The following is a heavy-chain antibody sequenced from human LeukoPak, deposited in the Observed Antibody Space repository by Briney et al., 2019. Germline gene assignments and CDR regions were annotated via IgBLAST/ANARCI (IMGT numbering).Heavy chain of an antibody. CDR2: TYYRSKWYK. D-gene: IGHD6-19*01. CDR3: ARDPGYSSGWYFSRPDYYYYYGMDV. J-gene: IGHJ6*02. Sequence: SQTLSLTCAISGDSVSSNSAAWNWIRQSPSRGLEWLGRTYYRSKWYKDYAVSVKSRITINPDTSKNQFSLQLNSVTPEDTAVYYCARDPGYSSGWYFSRPDYYYYYGMDVWGQGTTVTVSS. CDR1: GDSVSSNSAA. V-gene: IGHV6-1*01.